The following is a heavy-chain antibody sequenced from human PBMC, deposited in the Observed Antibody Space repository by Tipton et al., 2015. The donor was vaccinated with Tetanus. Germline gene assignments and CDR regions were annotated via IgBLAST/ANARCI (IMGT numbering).Heavy chain of an antibody. CDR3: ACHRHSNWFDY. J-gene: IGHJ4*02. CDR2: ISYGSTTI. CDR1: GFTFSDYS. D-gene: IGHD6-13*01. Sequence: SLRLSCAASGFTFSDYSMNWVRQAPGKGLEWVSYISYGSTTIYYADSVKGRFTISRDNAKNSLYLQMNSLRAEDTAVYFCACHRHSNWFDYWGQGTLVTVSS. V-gene: IGHV3-48*01.